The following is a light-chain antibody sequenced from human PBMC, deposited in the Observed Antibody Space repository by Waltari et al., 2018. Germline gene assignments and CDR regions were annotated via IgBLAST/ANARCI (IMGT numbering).Light chain of an antibody. CDR3: MQALQTPYS. CDR2: RVS. V-gene: IGKV2-29*02. J-gene: IGKJ2*03. CDR1: QSLLHSNGNTY. Sequence: IVMTQTPLSLPVTPGEPASISCRSSQSLLHSNGNTYLYWYPQKPGQPPRLLIYRVSNRFSGVPDRFSGSGSGTDFTLTISRVEAEDVGVYYCMQALQTPYSFGQGTKVEIK.